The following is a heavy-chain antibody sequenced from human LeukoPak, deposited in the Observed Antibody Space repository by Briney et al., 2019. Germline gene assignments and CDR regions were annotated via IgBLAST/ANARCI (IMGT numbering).Heavy chain of an antibody. CDR1: VYTFTGYY. Sequence: SVKVSCKASVYTFTGYYMHGVRQAPGQGLEWMGWINPNSGGTNYAQKFQGRVTMTRDTSISTAYMELSRLRSDDTAVYYCARELGGSYRFDYWGQGTLVTVSS. V-gene: IGHV1-2*02. J-gene: IGHJ4*02. CDR3: ARELGGSYRFDY. CDR2: INPNSGGT. D-gene: IGHD1-26*01.